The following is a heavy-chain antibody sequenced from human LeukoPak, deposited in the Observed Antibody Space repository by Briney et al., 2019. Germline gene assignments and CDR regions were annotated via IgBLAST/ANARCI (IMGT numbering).Heavy chain of an antibody. D-gene: IGHD3-10*01. Sequence: GGSLRLSCAASGFTFDDYGMSWVRQAPGKGLEWVSAISGSGGDTYYADSVKGRFTISRDNSKNTLYLRMNSLRVEDAAVYYCAKDLGGEGGSGFPGYWGQGTLVTVSS. CDR2: ISGSGGDT. CDR3: AKDLGGEGGSGFPGY. CDR1: GFTFDDYG. V-gene: IGHV3-23*01. J-gene: IGHJ4*02.